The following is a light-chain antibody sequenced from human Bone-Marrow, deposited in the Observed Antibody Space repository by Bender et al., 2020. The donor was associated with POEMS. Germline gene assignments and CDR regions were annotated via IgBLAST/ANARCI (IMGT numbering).Light chain of an antibody. V-gene: IGLV3-1*01. Sequence: SYELTQPPSVSVSPGQTATITCSGDNLGDKFVCWYQQKPGQSPVLVIHQDTNRPSAIPERFSGSTSETAATLIISGVQAEDEADYFCQSGDKSTDPVVFGGGTKLTVL. J-gene: IGLJ2*01. CDR3: QSGDKSTDPVV. CDR2: QDT. CDR1: NLGDKF.